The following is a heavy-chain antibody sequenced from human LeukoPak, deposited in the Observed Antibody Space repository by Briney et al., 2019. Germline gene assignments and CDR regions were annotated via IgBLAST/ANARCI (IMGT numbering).Heavy chain of an antibody. CDR2: IYYSGST. V-gene: IGHV4-59*01. CDR1: GGSISSYY. Sequence: SETLSLTCTVSGGSISSYYWSWIRQPPGKGLEWIGYIYYSGSTNYNPSLKSRVTISVDTSKNQFSLKLSSVTAADTAVYYCARDQDCFDPWGQGTLVTVSS. CDR3: ARDQDCFDP. J-gene: IGHJ5*02.